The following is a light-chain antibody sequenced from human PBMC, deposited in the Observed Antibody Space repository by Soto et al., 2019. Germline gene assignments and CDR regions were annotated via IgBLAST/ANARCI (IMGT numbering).Light chain of an antibody. CDR1: QGINNY. V-gene: IGKV1-27*01. CDR3: QKYDRAPRT. J-gene: IGKJ1*01. CDR2: SAS. Sequence: DIQMTQSPSSLSASVGDSVTITCRASQGINNYLAWYQQKPGKVPVLLIYSASTLKSGVPSRFGGRGAGTDFTLTISSLQPEDFATYYCQKYDRAPRTFGQGTKVDIK.